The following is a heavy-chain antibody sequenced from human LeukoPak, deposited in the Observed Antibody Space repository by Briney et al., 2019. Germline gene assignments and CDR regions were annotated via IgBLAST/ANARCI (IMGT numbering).Heavy chain of an antibody. CDR2: IKQDGSEK. J-gene: IGHJ4*02. CDR1: GFTFSSYW. D-gene: IGHD3-22*01. Sequence: PGGSLRLSCAASGFTFSSYWMSWVRQAPGKGLEWVANIKQDGSEKYYVDSVKGRFTISRDNAKNSLYLQMNSLRAEDTAVYYCARGRDYYDSSGYYYFDYWGQGTLVTVSS. V-gene: IGHV3-7*01. CDR3: ARGRDYYDSSGYYYFDY.